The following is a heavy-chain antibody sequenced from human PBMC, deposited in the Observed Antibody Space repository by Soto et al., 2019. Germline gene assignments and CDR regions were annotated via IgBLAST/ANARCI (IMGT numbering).Heavy chain of an antibody. V-gene: IGHV4-4*02. CDR3: ASGYYDFWSGYLSYYYYGMDV. D-gene: IGHD3-3*01. CDR2: IYHSGST. J-gene: IGHJ6*02. CDR1: GGSISSSNW. Sequence: TSETLSLTCAVSGGSISSSNWWSWVRQPPGKGLEWIGEIYHSGSTNYNPSLKSRVTISVDKSKNQFSLKLSSVTAADTAVYYCASGYYDFWSGYLSYYYYGMDVWGQGTTVTVSS.